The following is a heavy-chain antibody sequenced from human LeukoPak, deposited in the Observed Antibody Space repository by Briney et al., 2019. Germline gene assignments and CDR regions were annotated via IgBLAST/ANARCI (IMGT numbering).Heavy chain of an antibody. J-gene: IGHJ3*02. D-gene: IGHD6-19*01. V-gene: IGHV3-23*01. CDR3: AKVVSSSGWYRSAFDI. CDR1: GFTFSSYA. CDR2: ISGSGGST. Sequence: GGSLRLSCAASGFTFSSYAMSWVRQAPGKGLEWVSAISGSGGSTHYADSVKGRFTISRDNSKNTLYLQMNSLRAEDTAVYYCAKVVSSSGWYRSAFDIWGQGTMVTVSS.